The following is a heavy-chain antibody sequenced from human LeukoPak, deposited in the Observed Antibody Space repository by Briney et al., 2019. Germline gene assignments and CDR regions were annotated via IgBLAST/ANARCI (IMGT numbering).Heavy chain of an antibody. CDR2: IYCSGST. CDR1: GGSISSSSYY. D-gene: IGHD5-18*01. V-gene: IGHV4-39*07. Sequence: SETLSLTCTVSGGSISSSSYYWGWIRQPPGKGLEWIGSIYCSGSTYYNPSLKSRVTISVDTSKNQFSLKLSSVTAADTAVYYCARETWIHGPPSGMDVWGQGTTVTVSS. CDR3: ARETWIHGPPSGMDV. J-gene: IGHJ6*02.